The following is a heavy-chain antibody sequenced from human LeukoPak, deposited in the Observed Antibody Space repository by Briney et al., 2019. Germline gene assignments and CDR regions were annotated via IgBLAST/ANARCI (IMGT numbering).Heavy chain of an antibody. D-gene: IGHD3-3*01. CDR1: GYTFTSYG. J-gene: IGHJ4*02. CDR3: AREPGYYDFWSGYSQYYFDY. CDR2: IIPIFGTA. V-gene: IGHV1-69*13. Sequence: SVKVSCKASGYTFTSYGISWVRQAPGQGLEWMGGIIPIFGTANYAQKFQGRVTITADESTSTAYMELSSLRSEDTAVYYCAREPGYYDFWSGYSQYYFDYWGQGTLVTVSS.